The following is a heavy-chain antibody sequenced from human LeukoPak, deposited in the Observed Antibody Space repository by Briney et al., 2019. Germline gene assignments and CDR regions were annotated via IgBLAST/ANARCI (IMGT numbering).Heavy chain of an antibody. J-gene: IGHJ4*02. CDR2: VYYTGTT. Sequence: PSEALSLTCTVSGGSVSSRSYYWGWIRQPPGKGLEWIGNVYYTGTTYYNPSLKSRVTISVDTSKNQFSLKLSSVTASDTALYYCARLSYGGNSESYFDHWGQGTLVTVSS. V-gene: IGHV4-39*01. CDR1: GGSVSSRSYY. CDR3: ARLSYGGNSESYFDH. D-gene: IGHD4-23*01.